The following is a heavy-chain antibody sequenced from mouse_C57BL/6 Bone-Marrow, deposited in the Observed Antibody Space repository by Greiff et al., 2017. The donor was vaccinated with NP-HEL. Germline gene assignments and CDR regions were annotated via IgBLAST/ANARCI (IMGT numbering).Heavy chain of an antibody. CDR3: ARSGALLLRFDY. D-gene: IGHD1-1*01. V-gene: IGHV1-80*01. CDR1: GYAFSSYW. CDR2: IYPGDGDT. J-gene: IGHJ2*01. Sequence: QVHVKQSGAELVKPGASVKISCKASGYAFSSYWMNWVKQRPGKGLEWIGQIYPGDGDTNYNGKFKGKATLTADKSSSTAYMQLSSLTSEDSAVYFCARSGALLLRFDYWGQGTTLTVSS.